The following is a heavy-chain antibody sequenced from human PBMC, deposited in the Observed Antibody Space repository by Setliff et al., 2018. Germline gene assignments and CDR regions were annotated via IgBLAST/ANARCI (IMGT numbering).Heavy chain of an antibody. CDR1: GYTFTSHD. CDR2: MNPNSGNT. D-gene: IGHD3-3*01. J-gene: IGHJ4*02. Sequence: GASVKVSCKASGYTFTSHDINWVRQATGQGLEWMGWMNPNSGNTGYAQKFQGRVTITRNTSISTAYMELSSLRSEDTAVYYFARRGLGYDFWSGYYTMYYFDYWGQGTLVTVSS. V-gene: IGHV1-8*03. CDR3: ARRGLGYDFWSGYYTMYYFDY.